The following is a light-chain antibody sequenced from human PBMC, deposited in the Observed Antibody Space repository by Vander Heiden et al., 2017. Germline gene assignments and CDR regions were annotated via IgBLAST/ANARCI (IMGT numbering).Light chain of an antibody. CDR3: QQYDNTPPNT. CDR1: QSVLYSSHNKHY. Sequence: SVLNHPPDFLPVSLGGRHTINCKPSQSVLYSSHNKHYFDWYQQKPGQPPKLLIYWESTRDAGVADRLRGSGSGADFTLTISSLQDDDVSVYYCQQYDNTPPNTFGEGTKVELK. CDR2: WES. J-gene: IGKJ4*01. V-gene: IGKV4-1*01.